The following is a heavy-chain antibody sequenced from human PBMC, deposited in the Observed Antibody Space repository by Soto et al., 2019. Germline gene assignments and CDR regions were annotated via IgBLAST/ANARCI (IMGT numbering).Heavy chain of an antibody. CDR1: GYTLTELS. CDR2: FDPEDGET. CDR3: ATELDSSGYYSFDY. V-gene: IGHV1-24*01. D-gene: IGHD3-22*01. Sequence: GASVQVSCKVSGYTLTELSMHWVRQAPGKGLEWMGGFDPEDGETIYAQKFQGRVTMTEDTSTDTAYMELSSLRSEDTAVYYCATELDSSGYYSFDYWGQGTLVTVSS. J-gene: IGHJ4*02.